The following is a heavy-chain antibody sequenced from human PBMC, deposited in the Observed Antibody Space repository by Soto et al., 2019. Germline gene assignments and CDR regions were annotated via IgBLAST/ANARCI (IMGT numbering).Heavy chain of an antibody. D-gene: IGHD3-22*01. CDR1: GGSISSSNW. V-gene: IGHV4-4*02. Sequence: SETLSLTCAVSGGSISSSNWWSWVRQPPGKGLEWIGEIYHSGSTNYNPSLKSRVTISVDKSKNQFSLKLSSVTAADTAVYYCARGLNYDSSGYYFWGQGTLVTVSS. CDR2: IYHSGST. CDR3: ARGLNYDSSGYYF. J-gene: IGHJ4*02.